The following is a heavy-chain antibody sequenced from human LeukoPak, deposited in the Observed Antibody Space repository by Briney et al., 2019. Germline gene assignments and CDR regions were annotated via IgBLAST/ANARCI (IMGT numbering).Heavy chain of an antibody. J-gene: IGHJ4*02. CDR1: GYTFTSYG. Sequence: ASVKVSCKASGYTFTSYGISWVRQAPGQGLEWMGWINAYNGNTNYAQKLQGRVTMTTDTSTSTAYMELRSLRSDDTAVYYCARERTVTTALDYWGQGTLVTVSS. V-gene: IGHV1-18*01. CDR2: INAYNGNT. CDR3: ARERTVTTALDY. D-gene: IGHD4-11*01.